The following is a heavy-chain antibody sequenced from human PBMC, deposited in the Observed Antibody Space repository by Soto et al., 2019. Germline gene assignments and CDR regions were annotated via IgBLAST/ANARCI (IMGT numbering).Heavy chain of an antibody. D-gene: IGHD2-2*01. CDR3: ATFIFCSSTSCYGREGGC. V-gene: IGHV3-23*01. CDR2: ISHSGGNT. J-gene: IGHJ4*02. CDR1: GFTFSSYG. Sequence: EVQLLESGGGLVQPGGSLRLSCAASGFTFSSYGMSWVRQAPGKGLAWVSAISHSGGNTYYADSVKGRFAISRANSKNPLYLQMNSLRAEDTVVYYCATFIFCSSTSCYGREGGCWGQGTLVTVSS.